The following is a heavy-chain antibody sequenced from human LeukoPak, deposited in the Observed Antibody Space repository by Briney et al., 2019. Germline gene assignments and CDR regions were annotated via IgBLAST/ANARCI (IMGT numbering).Heavy chain of an antibody. V-gene: IGHV1-8*01. J-gene: IGHJ5*02. Sequence: ASVKVSCTASGYTFTSYDINWVRQAPGQGLEWMGWMNPNSGNTGYAQKFQGRVTMTRNTSISTAYMELSSLRSEDTAVYYCARGRKNIAAELKNWFDPWGQGTLVTVSS. D-gene: IGHD6-13*01. CDR2: MNPNSGNT. CDR1: GYTFTSYD. CDR3: ARGRKNIAAELKNWFDP.